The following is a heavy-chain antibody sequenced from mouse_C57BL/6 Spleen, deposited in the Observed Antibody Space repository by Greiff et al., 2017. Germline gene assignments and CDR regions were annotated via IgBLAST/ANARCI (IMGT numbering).Heavy chain of an antibody. CDR3: TRDRDYDYDAWFAY. CDR1: GFTFSSYA. D-gene: IGHD2-4*01. CDR2: ISSGGDYI. V-gene: IGHV5-9-1*02. J-gene: IGHJ3*01. Sequence: EVMLVESGEGLVKPGGSLKLSCAASGFTFSSYAMSWVRQTPEKRLEWVAYISSGGDYIYYADTVTGRFTISRDNARNTLYLQMSSLKSEDTAMYYCTRDRDYDYDAWFAYWGQGTLVTVSA.